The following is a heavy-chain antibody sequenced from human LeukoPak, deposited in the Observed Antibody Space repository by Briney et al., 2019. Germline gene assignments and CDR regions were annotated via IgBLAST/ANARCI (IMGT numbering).Heavy chain of an antibody. V-gene: IGHV3-53*01. Sequence: GGSLRLSCAASGFTFSSNFMSWVRQVPGKGLEWVSVIYSGGRTDYADSVKGRFTISRDNSKNTLYLQMNSLRAEDTAVYYCAKGGYDYALSASHLDYWGQGTLVTVSS. CDR2: IYSGGRT. D-gene: IGHD3-16*01. J-gene: IGHJ4*02. CDR1: GFTFSSNF. CDR3: AKGGYDYALSASHLDY.